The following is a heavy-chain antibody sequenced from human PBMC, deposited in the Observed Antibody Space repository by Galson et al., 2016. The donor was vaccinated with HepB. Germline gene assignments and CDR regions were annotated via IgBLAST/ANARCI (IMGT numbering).Heavy chain of an antibody. V-gene: IGHV3-7*01. J-gene: IGHJ4*02. D-gene: IGHD6-19*01. Sequence: SLRLSCAASGFTFSNYWMSWVRQPPGKGLEWVGNIKRDGSEKYYVDSVKGRFTISRDNAKSSLYLQMSSLRAEDTAVYYCARYGSGWLFDSWGQGTLVTVSS. CDR2: IKRDGSEK. CDR3: ARYGSGWLFDS. CDR1: GFTFSNYW.